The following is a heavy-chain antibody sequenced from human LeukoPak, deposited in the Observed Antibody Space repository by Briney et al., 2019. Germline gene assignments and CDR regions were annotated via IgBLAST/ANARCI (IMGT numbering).Heavy chain of an antibody. D-gene: IGHD3-22*01. CDR1: GYSISSGYY. V-gene: IGHV4-38-2*02. CDR2: IYHSGSA. CDR3: ARSYTDYYDSSGLDF. J-gene: IGHJ4*02. Sequence: SSETLSLTCTVSGYSISSGYYWGWIRQPPGKGLEWIGSIYHSGSAYYNPSLKSRVTISVDTSKNQFSLRLSSVTAADTAVYYCARSYTDYYDSSGLDFWGQGTLVTVSS.